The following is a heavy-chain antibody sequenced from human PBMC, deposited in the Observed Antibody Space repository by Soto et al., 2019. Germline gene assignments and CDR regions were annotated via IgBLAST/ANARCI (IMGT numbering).Heavy chain of an antibody. CDR1: GYTFTSYG. CDR2: ISAYNGNT. D-gene: IGHD6-19*01. J-gene: IGHJ5*02. V-gene: IGHV1-18*01. Sequence: QVQLVQSGAEVKKPGASVKVSCKSSGYTFTSYGISWVRQAPGQGLEWMGWISAYNGNTNYAQKLQGRVTMTTDTSTSTAYVELRSLRSDDTAVYYCARVGQWLVRGGWFDPWGQGTLVTVSS. CDR3: ARVGQWLVRGGWFDP.